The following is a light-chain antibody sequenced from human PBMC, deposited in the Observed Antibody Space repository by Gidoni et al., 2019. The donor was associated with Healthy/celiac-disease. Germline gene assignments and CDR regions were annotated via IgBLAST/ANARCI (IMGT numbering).Light chain of an antibody. V-gene: IGKV1-39*01. Sequence: TQTTQSPPSLSASVGDSVTITCRASQSISSYLNWYQQKPGKAPKLLIYAASSLQSGVPSRFRGSGSGTDFTLTISSLQPEDFATYYCQQDYSTPPAFGQGTKVEIK. CDR3: QQDYSTPPA. J-gene: IGKJ1*01. CDR1: QSISSY. CDR2: AAS.